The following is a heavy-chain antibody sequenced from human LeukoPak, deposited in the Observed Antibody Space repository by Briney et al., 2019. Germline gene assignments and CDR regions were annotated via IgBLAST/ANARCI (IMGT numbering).Heavy chain of an antibody. CDR3: ARDLEYYYESRHFVDAFDI. Sequence: PSETLSLTCSVSGGSLSRDSYYWSWIRQPPGKGLEWIGYINYSGFTKYSPSLKRRVTMSVDTSKNQFSLSLNSVIAADTAVYYCARDLEYYYESRHFVDAFDIWGHGTMVIVSS. CDR2: INYSGFT. J-gene: IGHJ3*02. CDR1: GGSLSRDSYY. D-gene: IGHD3-22*01. V-gene: IGHV4-61*01.